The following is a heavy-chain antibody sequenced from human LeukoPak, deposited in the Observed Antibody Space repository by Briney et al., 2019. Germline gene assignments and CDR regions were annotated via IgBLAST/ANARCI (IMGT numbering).Heavy chain of an antibody. CDR2: IKSKIDGGTT. CDR3: TGALYYDSSGYPSWFDP. D-gene: IGHD3-22*01. V-gene: IGHV3-15*01. Sequence: GGSLRLSCAASGFTFSNAWMNWVRQAPGKGLEWVGRIKSKIDGGTTEYAASVKGRFTISRDDSKSIAYLQMNSLKTEDTAVYYCTGALYYDSSGYPSWFDPWGQGTLVTVSS. J-gene: IGHJ5*02. CDR1: GFTFSNAW.